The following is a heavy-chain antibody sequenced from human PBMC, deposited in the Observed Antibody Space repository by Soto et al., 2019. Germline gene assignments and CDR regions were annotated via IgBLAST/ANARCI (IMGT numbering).Heavy chain of an antibody. CDR1: GGTFSGYA. Sequence: ASVKVSCKASGGTFSGYAISWVRQAPGQGLEWMGGIIPIFGTANYAQKFQGRVTITADKSTSTAYMELSSLRSEDTAVYYCARDRGISPRPKYFQHWGQGTLVTVSS. V-gene: IGHV1-69*06. CDR2: IIPIFGTA. J-gene: IGHJ1*01. CDR3: ARDRGISPRPKYFQH. D-gene: IGHD2-15*01.